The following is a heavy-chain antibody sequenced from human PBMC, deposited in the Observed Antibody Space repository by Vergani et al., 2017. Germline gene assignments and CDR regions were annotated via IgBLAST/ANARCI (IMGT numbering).Heavy chain of an antibody. V-gene: IGHV4-34*11. CDR3: ARGLDRYSSGWYAFDI. D-gene: IGHD6-19*01. CDR2: IYYSGST. Sequence: QVQLQQWGAGLLKPSETLSLTCAVYGGSFSGYYWSWIRQPPGKGLEWIGYIYYSGSTNYNPSLKSRVTISVDTSKNQFSLKLSSVTAADTAVYYCARGLDRYSSGWYAFDIWGQGTMVTVSS. J-gene: IGHJ3*02. CDR1: GGSFSGYY.